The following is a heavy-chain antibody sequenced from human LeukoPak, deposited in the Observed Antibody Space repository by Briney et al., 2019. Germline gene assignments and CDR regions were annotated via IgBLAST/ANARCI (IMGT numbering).Heavy chain of an antibody. CDR3: ARAVAAAGYYFDY. V-gene: IGHV4-59*01. Sequence: PSETLSLTCAVYGGSFSGYYWSWIRQPPGKGLEWIGYIYYSGSTNYNPSLKSRVTISVDTSKNQFSLKLSSVTAADTAVYYCARAVAAAGYYFDYWGQGTLVTVSS. D-gene: IGHD6-13*01. J-gene: IGHJ4*02. CDR1: GGSFSGYY. CDR2: IYYSGST.